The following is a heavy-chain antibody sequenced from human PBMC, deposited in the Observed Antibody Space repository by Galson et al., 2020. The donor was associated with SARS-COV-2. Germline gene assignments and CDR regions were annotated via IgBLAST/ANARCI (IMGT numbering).Heavy chain of an antibody. CDR1: GYSISSGYH. V-gene: IGHV4-38-2*01. CDR3: ARGNEFRPYNAFKN. J-gene: IGHJ4*02. CDR2: IYHSGNT. D-gene: IGHD3-10*01. Sequence: SETLSLTCAVSGYSISSGYHWGWLRQPPGKGLECIGSIYHSGNTYYNPSLESRVTISVDTSKNQFSLKLRSVTAADTAVYYCARGNEFRPYNAFKNWGQGILVTVSS.